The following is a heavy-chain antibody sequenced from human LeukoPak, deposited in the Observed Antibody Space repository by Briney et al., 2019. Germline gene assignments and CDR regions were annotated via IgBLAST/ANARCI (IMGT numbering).Heavy chain of an antibody. J-gene: IGHJ6*02. CDR3: ARALTYSSGWSSYYYYYYGMDV. CDR2: IWYDGSNK. Sequence: GGSLRLSCAASGFTFSYYGMHWVRQAPGKGLEWVAVIWYDGSNKYYADSVKGRFTISRDNSKNTLYLQMNSLRAEDTAVYYCARALTYSSGWSSYYYYYYGMDVWGQGTTVTVSS. CDR1: GFTFSYYG. D-gene: IGHD6-19*01. V-gene: IGHV3-33*01.